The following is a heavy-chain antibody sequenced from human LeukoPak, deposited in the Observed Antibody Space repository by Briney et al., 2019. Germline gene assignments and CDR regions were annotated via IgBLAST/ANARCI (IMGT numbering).Heavy chain of an antibody. CDR2: IYYSGST. CDR1: GGSISSSSSY. CDR3: ARGGTIFPPRRNWFDP. D-gene: IGHD3-9*01. V-gene: IGHV4-39*01. J-gene: IGHJ5*02. Sequence: SETLSLTCIVSGGSISSSSSYWGWIRQPPGKGLEWIGSIYYSGSTYYNPPLKSRVIISVDTSKNQFSLKLSSVTAADTAVYYCARGGTIFPPRRNWFDPWGQGTLVTVSS.